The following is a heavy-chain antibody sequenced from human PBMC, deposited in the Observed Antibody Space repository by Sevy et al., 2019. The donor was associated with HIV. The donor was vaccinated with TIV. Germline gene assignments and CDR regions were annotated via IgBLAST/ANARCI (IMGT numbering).Heavy chain of an antibody. CDR2: ISAYNGNS. CDR1: GYTFPRYG. CDR3: ARGPGIVVVVAGTFDY. D-gene: IGHD2-15*01. Sequence: ASVKVSCMASGYTFPRYGISWVRQAPGQGLEWMGWISAYNGNSNYAQKLQGRVTMTTDTSTSTAYMELRGLRSDDTAVYYCARGPGIVVVVAGTFDYWGQGTLVTVSS. V-gene: IGHV1-18*04. J-gene: IGHJ4*02.